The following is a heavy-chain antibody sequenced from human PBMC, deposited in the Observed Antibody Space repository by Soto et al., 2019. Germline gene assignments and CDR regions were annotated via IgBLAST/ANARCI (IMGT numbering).Heavy chain of an antibody. CDR3: AKTLQWELLGYFDY. D-gene: IGHD1-26*01. V-gene: IGHV3-30*02. Sequence: GGSLRLSCAASGFTFSSYGMHWVRQAPGKGLEWVAVIWYDGSNKYYADSVKGRFTISRDNSKNTLYLQMNSLRAEDTAVYYCAKTLQWELLGYFDYWGQGTLVTVS. CDR1: GFTFSSYG. J-gene: IGHJ4*02. CDR2: IWYDGSNK.